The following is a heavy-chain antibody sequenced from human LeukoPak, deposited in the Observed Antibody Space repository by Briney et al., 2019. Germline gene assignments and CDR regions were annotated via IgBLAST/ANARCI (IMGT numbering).Heavy chain of an antibody. CDR2: IYYGGST. D-gene: IGHD6-19*01. CDR3: ARPRAQWLGNDGFDM. CDR1: GGSMNNYY. V-gene: IGHV4-59*08. Sequence: SSETLSPTCTVSGGSMNNYYWTWIRQPPGKGLEWIGYIYYGGSTNYNPSLKSRVTISIDTSKNQFSLKLSSVTAADTAVYYCARPRAQWLGNDGFDMWGQGTLVTVSS. J-gene: IGHJ3*02.